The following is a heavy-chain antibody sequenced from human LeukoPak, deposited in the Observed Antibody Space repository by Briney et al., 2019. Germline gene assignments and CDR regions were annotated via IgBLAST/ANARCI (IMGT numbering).Heavy chain of an antibody. CDR3: ARSDILTGSIDY. Sequence: SETLSLTCTVSGGSISSGDYYWSWIRQPPGKGLEWIGYIYYSGSTYYNPSLKSRVTISVDTSKNQFSLKLSSVTAADTAVYYCARSDILTGSIDYWGQGTLVTVSS. J-gene: IGHJ4*02. D-gene: IGHD3-9*01. V-gene: IGHV4-30-4*01. CDR1: GGSISSGDYY. CDR2: IYYSGST.